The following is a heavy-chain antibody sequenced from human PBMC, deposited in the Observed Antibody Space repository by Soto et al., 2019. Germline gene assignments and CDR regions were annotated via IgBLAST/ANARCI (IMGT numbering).Heavy chain of an antibody. CDR1: GFTVSSNY. J-gene: IGHJ6*03. D-gene: IGHD2-15*01. CDR2: IQSCGRT. V-gene: IGHV3-66*01. CDR3: ARDDGHCRGRRCYGVTMDA. Sequence: EVQLVESGGGLVQPGGSLRLSCAASGFTVSSNYMTWVRQAPGKGLEWVSLIQSCGRTYYAGSVKGRFTISRDNSKNTLFLQMNSLRVEDTAVYYGARDDGHCRGRRCYGVTMDAWGKGTTVTVSS.